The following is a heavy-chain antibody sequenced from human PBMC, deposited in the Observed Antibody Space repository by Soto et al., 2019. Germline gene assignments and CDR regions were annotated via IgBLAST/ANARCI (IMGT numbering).Heavy chain of an antibody. CDR1: GYTFASYA. V-gene: IGHV1-18*01. Sequence: QVQLVQSGAEVKKPGASVKVSCKASGYTFASYAISWMRQAPGQGLEWMGWISAYNGNTNYAQKRQGRVTITTDTSTSTAYMELRSVRSADTAVDYCASDPPPPDYWGQGTLVTVSS. CDR2: ISAYNGNT. J-gene: IGHJ4*02. CDR3: ASDPPPPDY.